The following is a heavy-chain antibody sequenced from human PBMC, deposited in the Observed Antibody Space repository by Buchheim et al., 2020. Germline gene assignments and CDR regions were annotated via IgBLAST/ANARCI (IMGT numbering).Heavy chain of an antibody. Sequence: EVQLVESGGGLVQPGGSLRLSCAASGFTFSSYEMNWVRQAPGKGLEWVSYISSSGSTIYYADSVKGRFTISRDNSKNSLSLQMNSLRAEDTAVYYCATLGLKLELTIYEAFDIWGQGT. D-gene: IGHD1-7*01. CDR3: ATLGLKLELTIYEAFDI. V-gene: IGHV3-48*03. CDR2: ISSSGSTI. CDR1: GFTFSSYE. J-gene: IGHJ3*02.